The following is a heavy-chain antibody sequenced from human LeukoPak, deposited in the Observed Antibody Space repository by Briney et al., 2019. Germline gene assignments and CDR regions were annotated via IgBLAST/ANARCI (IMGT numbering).Heavy chain of an antibody. Sequence: GGSLRLSCAASGFTFRGFSMSWVRQSPTKGLEWVANIKQDGSERYYVDSVKGRFTISRDNARNSLSLQMNNLRVEDTAVYYCARAGSHWHYVYWGQGTVVTVSS. CDR2: IKQDGSER. V-gene: IGHV3-7*01. D-gene: IGHD3-10*01. CDR1: GFTFRGFS. J-gene: IGHJ4*02. CDR3: ARAGSHWHYVY.